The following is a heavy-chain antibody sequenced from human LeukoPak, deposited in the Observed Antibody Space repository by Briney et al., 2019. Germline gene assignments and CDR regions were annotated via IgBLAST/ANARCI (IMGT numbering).Heavy chain of an antibody. CDR1: GFTFSTYS. V-gene: IGHV3-48*04. CDR2: INYSGSNI. J-gene: IGHJ4*02. Sequence: PGGSLRLSCAASGFTFSTYSMNWVRQAPGKGLEWTSDINYSGSNIYYADSVKGRFTVSRDNAKNSLYLQMNSLRAEDTAVYYCARPSSDWPQPRPFDYWGQGTLVTVSS. D-gene: IGHD6-13*01. CDR3: ARPSSDWPQPRPFDY.